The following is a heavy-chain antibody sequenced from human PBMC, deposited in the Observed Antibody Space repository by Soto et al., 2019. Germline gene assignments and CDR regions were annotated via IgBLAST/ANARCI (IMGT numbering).Heavy chain of an antibody. D-gene: IGHD1-26*01. J-gene: IGHJ6*02. Sequence: GGSLRLSCAASGFTFSNAWMSWVRQAPGKGLEWVGRIKSKTDGGTTDYAAPVKGRFTISRDDSKNTLYLQMNSLKTEDTAVYYCTTGHKGATKSYYYYYYGMDVWGQGTTVTVSS. CDR3: TTGHKGATKSYYYYYYGMDV. CDR1: GFTFSNAW. CDR2: IKSKTDGGTT. V-gene: IGHV3-15*01.